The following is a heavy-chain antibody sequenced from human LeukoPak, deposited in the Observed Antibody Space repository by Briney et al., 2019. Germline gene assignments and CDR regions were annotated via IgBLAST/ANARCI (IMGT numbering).Heavy chain of an antibody. CDR2: ISAYNGNT. D-gene: IGHD1-26*01. CDR3: ARLSGVVGATQYFDY. V-gene: IGHV1-18*01. J-gene: IGHJ4*02. CDR1: GYTFTSYG. Sequence: ASVKVSCKASGYTFTSYGISWVRQAPGQGLEWMGWISAYNGNTNYAQKLQGRVTMTTDTSTSTAYMELRSLRSDDTAVYYCARLSGVVGATQYFDYWGQGTLVTVSS.